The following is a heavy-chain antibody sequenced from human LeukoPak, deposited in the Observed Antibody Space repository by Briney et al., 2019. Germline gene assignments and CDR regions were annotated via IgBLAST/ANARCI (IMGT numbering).Heavy chain of an antibody. CDR3: AKGKYYYDSSGYYYFDY. J-gene: IGHJ4*02. CDR2: ISGSGGST. V-gene: IGHV3-23*01. CDR1: GFTFSSYA. Sequence: GGSLRLSCAASGFTFSSYAMSWVRQAPGKGLEWVSAISGSGGSTYYADSVKGRFTISRDNSKNTLYLQMNSLRAEDTAVYYCAKGKYYYDSSGYYYFDYWGQGTLVTVSS. D-gene: IGHD3-22*01.